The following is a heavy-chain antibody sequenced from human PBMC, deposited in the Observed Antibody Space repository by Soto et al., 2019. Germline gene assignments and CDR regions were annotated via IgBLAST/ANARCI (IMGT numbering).Heavy chain of an antibody. CDR2: IIPIFGTA. Sequence: ASVKVSCKASGGTLSSYAISWVRQAPGQGLEWMGGIIPIFGTANYAQKFQGRVTITADESTSTAYMELSSLRSEDTAVYYCARCEDIVVVPAATPYYYYYGMDVWGQGTTVTVSS. CDR3: ARCEDIVVVPAATPYYYYYGMDV. V-gene: IGHV1-69*13. D-gene: IGHD2-2*01. CDR1: GGTLSSYA. J-gene: IGHJ6*02.